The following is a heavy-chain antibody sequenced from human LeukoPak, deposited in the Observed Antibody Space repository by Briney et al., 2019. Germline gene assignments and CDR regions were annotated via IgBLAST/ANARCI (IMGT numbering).Heavy chain of an antibody. CDR3: AXXXXXXXXGSYRPYYYYYMDV. V-gene: IGHV4-34*01. CDR2: INHSGST. Sequence: ASETLSLTCAVYGGSFSGYYWSWIRQPPGKGLEWIGEINHSGSTNYNPSLKSRVTISVDTSKNQFSLKLSSVTAADTALYYCAXXXXXXXXGSYRPYYYYYMDVWGKGTTVTISS. CDR1: GGSFSGYY. D-gene: IGHD3-16*02. J-gene: IGHJ6*03.